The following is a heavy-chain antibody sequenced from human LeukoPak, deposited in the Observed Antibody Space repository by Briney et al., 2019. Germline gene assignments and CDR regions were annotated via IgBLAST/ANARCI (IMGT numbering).Heavy chain of an antibody. J-gene: IGHJ5*02. D-gene: IGHD4-11*01. V-gene: IGHV3-13*04. CDR3: ARGLPGGFDP. CDR2: INTAGDT. CDR1: GFTFSSYD. Sequence: GGSLRLSCAASGFTFSSYDMHWVRQATGKGLEWVSGINTAGDTYYPGSVKGRFTISRENAKNSLYLQMDNLRAGDTAVYYCARGLPGGFDPWGHGTLVTVSS.